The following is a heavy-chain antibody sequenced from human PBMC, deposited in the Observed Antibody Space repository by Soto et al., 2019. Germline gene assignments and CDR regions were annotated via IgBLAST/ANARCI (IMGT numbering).Heavy chain of an antibody. CDR2: IYYSEST. CDR3: ARAVEMYASGWYYFDY. Sequence: QVQLQESGPGLVKPSETLSLTCTVSGGSISSYYWSWIRQPPGKGLEWIGFIYYSESTNYNPSLQSRVTISVDTSKNQFSLRLTSVTAAGTAVYYCARAVEMYASGWYYFDYWGQGTLVTVSS. CDR1: GGSISSYY. J-gene: IGHJ4*02. V-gene: IGHV4-59*01. D-gene: IGHD6-19*01.